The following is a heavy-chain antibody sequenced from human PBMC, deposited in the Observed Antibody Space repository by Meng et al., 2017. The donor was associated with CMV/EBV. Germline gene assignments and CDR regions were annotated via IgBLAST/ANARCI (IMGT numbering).Heavy chain of an antibody. V-gene: IGHV4-39*06. Sequence: RLQRPESGPGLVKPPETLSLTCTVSGGPISSSSYYWGWIRQPPGKGLEWIGSIYYSGSTYYNPSLKSRVTISVDTSKNQFSLKLSSVTAADTAVYYCVTWLWFGELSGYYFDYWGQGTLVTVSS. CDR1: GGPISSSSYY. J-gene: IGHJ4*02. CDR3: VTWLWFGELSGYYFDY. CDR2: IYYSGST. D-gene: IGHD3-10*01.